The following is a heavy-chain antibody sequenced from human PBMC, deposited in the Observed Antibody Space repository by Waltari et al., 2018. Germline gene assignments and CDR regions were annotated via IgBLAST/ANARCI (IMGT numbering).Heavy chain of an antibody. J-gene: IGHJ4*02. D-gene: IGHD3-22*01. V-gene: IGHV4-31*03. Sequence: QVQLQESGPGLVKPSQTLSLTCTVSGGSISSGGYYWSWIRQHPGKGLGWVGYIDHSGSTYYNPSRKSRVTISVDRAKNQFSLKLSSVTAADTAVYYCARGRSYYESSGYYYFDYWGQGTLVTVSS. CDR3: ARGRSYYESSGYYYFDY. CDR1: GGSISSGGYY. CDR2: IDHSGST.